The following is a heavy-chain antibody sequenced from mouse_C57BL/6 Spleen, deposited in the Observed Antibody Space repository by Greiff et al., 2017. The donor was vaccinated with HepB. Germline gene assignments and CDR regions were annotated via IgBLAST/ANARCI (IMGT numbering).Heavy chain of an antibody. J-gene: IGHJ3*01. D-gene: IGHD1-1*01. CDR3: TRVGFTTGSCFAY. CDR1: GFTFSSYA. CDR2: ISSGGDYI. Sequence: VKLVESGEGLVKPGGSLKLSCAASGFTFSSYAMSWVRQTPEKRLEWVAYISSGGDYIYYADTVKGRFTISRDNARNTLYLQMRSLKSEATAIYYCTRVGFTTGSCFAYWGQGTLVTVSA. V-gene: IGHV5-9-1*02.